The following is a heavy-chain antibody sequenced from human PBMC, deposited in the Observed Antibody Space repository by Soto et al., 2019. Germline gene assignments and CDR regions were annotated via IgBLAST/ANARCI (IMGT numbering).Heavy chain of an antibody. J-gene: IGHJ5*02. CDR3: AKSVFP. V-gene: IGHV4-59*02. CDR2: IYYSGST. CDR1: GGSVCSYY. Sequence: SETLSLTFPVSGGSVCSYYWSWIRQPPGKGLEWIAYIYYSGSTSYNPSLKSRVTISVDTSKNQFSLKLSSVTAADTAVCYCAKSVFPWGQGTLVTVS.